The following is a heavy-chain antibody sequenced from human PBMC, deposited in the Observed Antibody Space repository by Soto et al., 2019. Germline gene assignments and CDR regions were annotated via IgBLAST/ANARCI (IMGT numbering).Heavy chain of an antibody. V-gene: IGHV1-69*02. J-gene: IGHJ6*02. Sequence: SVKVSCKASVCTFSSYTISWVRQAPGQGLEWMGRIIPILGIANYAQKFQGRVTITADKSTSTAYMELSSLRSEDTAVYYCAAEPLGFRYYYGMDVWGQGTTVTGSS. CDR1: VCTFSSYT. D-gene: IGHD3-10*01. CDR2: IIPILGIA. CDR3: AAEPLGFRYYYGMDV.